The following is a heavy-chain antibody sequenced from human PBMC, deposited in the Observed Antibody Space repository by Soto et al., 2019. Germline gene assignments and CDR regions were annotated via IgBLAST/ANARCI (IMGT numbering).Heavy chain of an antibody. V-gene: IGHV4-30-2*03. CDR2: MYHSGST. J-gene: IGHJ3*02. CDR3: ARRLHTMIVVWGWSAAFDI. Sequence: SETLSLTCAVSGGSISSGGYSWIWIRQPPGKGLEWIGYMYHSGSTYYNPSLKSRVTISVDTSKNQFSLKLSSVTAADTAVYYCARRLHTMIVVWGWSAAFDIWGQGTMVT. D-gene: IGHD3-22*01. CDR1: GGSISSGGYS.